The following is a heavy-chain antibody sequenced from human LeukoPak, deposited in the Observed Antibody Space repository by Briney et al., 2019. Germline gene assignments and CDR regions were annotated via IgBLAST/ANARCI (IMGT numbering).Heavy chain of an antibody. D-gene: IGHD6-13*01. CDR1: GGSISSRSYY. Sequence: PSETLSLTCTVSGGSISSRSYYWGWIRQPPGKGLEWIGSIYYSGTTYYNPPLKRRVTISIDTSKNQFSLKLTSVTAANTAVYYCARDLYSSSSDYAFVIWGQGTMVTVSS. V-gene: IGHV4-39*07. J-gene: IGHJ3*02. CDR3: ARDLYSSSSDYAFVI. CDR2: IYYSGTT.